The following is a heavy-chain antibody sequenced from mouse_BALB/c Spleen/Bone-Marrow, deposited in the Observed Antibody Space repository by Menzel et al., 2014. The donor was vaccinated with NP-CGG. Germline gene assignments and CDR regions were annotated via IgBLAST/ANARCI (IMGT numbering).Heavy chain of an antibody. CDR1: GFAFTDYY. Sequence: EVKLMESGGGLVQPGGSLRLSCATSGFAFTDYYMNWVRQPPGKALEWLGFIRNKANGYTTEYSASVKGRFTISRDNSQSIPYLQMNTLRAEDSATYYCARDSRSTVSHFDYWGQGTTLTVSS. CDR3: ARDSRSTVSHFDY. V-gene: IGHV7-3*02. J-gene: IGHJ2*01. CDR2: IRNKANGYTT. D-gene: IGHD1-1*01.